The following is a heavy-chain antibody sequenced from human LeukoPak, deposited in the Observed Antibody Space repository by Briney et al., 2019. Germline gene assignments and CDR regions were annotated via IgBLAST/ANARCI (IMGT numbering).Heavy chain of an antibody. CDR2: IYYSGNT. D-gene: IGHD2-15*01. CDR1: GGSIRSSSHY. J-gene: IGHJ2*01. V-gene: IGHV4-39*01. Sequence: SETLSLTCTVSGGSIRSSSHYWGWIRQTPGKGLEWIGSIYYSGNTYYNPSLKSRFTMSVDTSKNQFSLKLTSVTAADTALYYCARHVAYCSGGTCYSTWYFDLWGRGTLVTVSS. CDR3: ARHVAYCSGGTCYSTWYFDL.